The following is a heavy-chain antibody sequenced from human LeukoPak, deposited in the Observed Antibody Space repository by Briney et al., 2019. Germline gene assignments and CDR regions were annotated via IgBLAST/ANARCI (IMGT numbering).Heavy chain of an antibody. CDR2: ISGSGGST. D-gene: IGHD4-23*01. CDR1: GFTFSSYA. CDR3: AKIQASFYGGKARNYFDY. V-gene: IGHV3-23*01. J-gene: IGHJ4*02. Sequence: GGSLRLSCAASGFTFSSYAMSWVRQAPGKGLEWVSAISGSGGSTYYADSVKGRFTISGDNSKNTLYLQMNSLRAEDTAVYYCAKIQASFYGGKARNYFDYWGQGTLVTVSS.